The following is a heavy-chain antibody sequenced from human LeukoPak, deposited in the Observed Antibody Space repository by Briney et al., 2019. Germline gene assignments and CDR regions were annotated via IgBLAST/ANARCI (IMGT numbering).Heavy chain of an antibody. V-gene: IGHV1-2*02. D-gene: IGHD3-22*01. Sequence: ASVKVSCKASGYTFTGYYMHWVRQAPGQGLEWMGWINPNSGGTIYAQKFQGRVTMTRDMSTSTVYMELSSLRSGDTAVYYCARDRYYDSSGSSPYYFDYWGQGTLVTVSS. CDR2: INPNSGGT. J-gene: IGHJ4*02. CDR3: ARDRYYDSSGSSPYYFDY. CDR1: GYTFTGYY.